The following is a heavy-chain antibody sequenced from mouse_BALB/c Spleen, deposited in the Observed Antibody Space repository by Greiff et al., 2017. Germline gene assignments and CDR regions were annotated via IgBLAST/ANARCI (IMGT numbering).Heavy chain of an antibody. V-gene: IGHV14-3*02. CDR2: IDPANGNT. CDR1: GFNIKDTY. J-gene: IGHJ2*01. D-gene: IGHD1-2*01. Sequence: LVESGAELVKPGASVKLSCTASGFNIKDTYMHWVKQRPEQGLEWIGRIDPANGNTKYDPKFQGKATITADTSSNTAYLQLSSLTSEDTAVYYCAREATATNFDYWGQGTTLTVSS. CDR3: AREATATNFDY.